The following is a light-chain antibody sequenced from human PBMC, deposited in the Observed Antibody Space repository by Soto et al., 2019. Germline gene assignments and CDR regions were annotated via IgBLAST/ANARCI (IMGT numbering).Light chain of an antibody. J-gene: IGLJ1*01. CDR3: NSYTSSNTRV. V-gene: IGLV2-14*01. CDR1: SSDVGGYSR. CDR2: EVS. Sequence: QSALTQPASVSGSPGQSITISCTGTSSDVGGYSRVSWYQHHPGKAPKLMIYEVSDRPSGASNRFSGSKSGNTASLTISGLQAEDEADYYCNSYTSSNTRVFGPGTKVTVL.